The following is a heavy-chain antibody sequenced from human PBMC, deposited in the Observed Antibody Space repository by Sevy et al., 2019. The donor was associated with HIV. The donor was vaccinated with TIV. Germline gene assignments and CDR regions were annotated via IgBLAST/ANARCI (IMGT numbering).Heavy chain of an antibody. V-gene: IGHV5-51*01. Sequence: GESLKISCRGSGDIFPTYWIDWVRQKPGKGLEWMGIIYPGDSDAKYSPSFQGQVIISVDKSISTAYLQWSSLKASDTAIYYCARLIKDCSGDTCYTRHGFDIWGQGTMVTVSS. CDR2: IYPGDSDA. CDR1: GDIFPTYW. J-gene: IGHJ3*02. D-gene: IGHD2-2*02. CDR3: ARLIKDCSGDTCYTRHGFDI.